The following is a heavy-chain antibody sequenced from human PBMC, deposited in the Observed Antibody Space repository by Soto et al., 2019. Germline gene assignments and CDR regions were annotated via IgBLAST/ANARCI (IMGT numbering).Heavy chain of an antibody. CDR1: GYSFSTYW. Sequence: PGESLKISCRGSGYSFSTYWIAWVRQMPGKGLEWMGIIYPGDSDTRYSPSFQGQVTISADKSISTAYLQWISLRASDTAMYYCERHWAVGATDAFDIWGLGTMVTVSS. CDR3: ERHWAVGATDAFDI. V-gene: IGHV5-51*01. D-gene: IGHD1-26*01. CDR2: IYPGDSDT. J-gene: IGHJ3*02.